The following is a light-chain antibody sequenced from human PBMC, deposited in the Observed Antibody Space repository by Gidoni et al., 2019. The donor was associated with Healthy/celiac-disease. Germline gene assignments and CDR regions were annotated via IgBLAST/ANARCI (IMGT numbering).Light chain of an antibody. Sequence: SYALTQPPSVSVSPGQTARITCSGDALPKQYAYWYQQKPGQAPVLVIYKDSERPSGIPARFSGSSSGTTGTLIISGVQAEEEADYDGQSADSSGTYGDVVFGGGTKLTVL. V-gene: IGLV3-25*02. CDR2: KDS. CDR3: QSADSSGTYGDVV. J-gene: IGLJ2*01. CDR1: ALPKQY.